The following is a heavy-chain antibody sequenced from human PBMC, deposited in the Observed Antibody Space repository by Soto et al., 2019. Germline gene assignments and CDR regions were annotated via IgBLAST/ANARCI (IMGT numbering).Heavy chain of an antibody. CDR1: GGSISSGGYY. J-gene: IGHJ4*02. D-gene: IGHD3-22*01. CDR3: ARWYFYDSSGYDFDY. Sequence: SETLSLTCTVSGGSISSGGYYWSWIRQPPGKGLEWIGYIYYSGSTYYNPSLKSRVTISVDTSKNQFSLKLSSVTAADTAVYYCARWYFYDSSGYDFDYWGQGTLVTVSS. V-gene: IGHV4-30-4*01. CDR2: IYYSGST.